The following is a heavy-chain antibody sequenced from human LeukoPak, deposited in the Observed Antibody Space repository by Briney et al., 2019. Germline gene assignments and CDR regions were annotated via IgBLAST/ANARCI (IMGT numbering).Heavy chain of an antibody. CDR3: ARGGILYGLDV. Sequence: GGSLRLSCAASGFNFTFYEMNWVRQAPGKGLEWVSAISGSGDNTYYADSVKGQFTISRDNSKNTLYLQMSSLRAEDTAAYFCARGGILYGLDVWGQGTTVTVSS. J-gene: IGHJ6*02. CDR2: ISGSGDNT. D-gene: IGHD6-13*01. CDR1: GFNFTFYE. V-gene: IGHV3-23*01.